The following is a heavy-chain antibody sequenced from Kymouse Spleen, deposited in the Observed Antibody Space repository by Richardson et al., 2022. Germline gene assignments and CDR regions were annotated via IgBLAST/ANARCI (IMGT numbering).Heavy chain of an antibody. CDR3: ARDQAGYSSSWYVSYYYYGMDV. Sequence: QVQLQESGPGLVKPSETLSLTCTVSGGSVSSGSYYWSWIRQPPGKGLEWIGYIYYSGSTNYNPSLKSRVTISVDTSKNQFSLKLSSVTAADTAVYYCARDQAGYSSSWYVSYYYYGMDVWGQGTTVTVSS. V-gene: IGHV4-61*01. CDR2: IYYSGST. CDR1: GGSVSSGSYY. D-gene: IGHD6-13*01. J-gene: IGHJ6*02.